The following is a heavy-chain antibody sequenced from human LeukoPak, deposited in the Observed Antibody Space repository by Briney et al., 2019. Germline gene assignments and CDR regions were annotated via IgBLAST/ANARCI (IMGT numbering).Heavy chain of an antibody. D-gene: IGHD1-26*01. Sequence: PSETLSLTCTVSGGSISSSTYYWGWIRQPPGKGLEWTGSIYYSGSTYYNPSLKSRVTISVDTSKNQFSLKLNSVTAADTAVYYCATPYSGGYHGLDIWGQGTMVTVSS. V-gene: IGHV4-39*01. CDR3: ATPYSGGYHGLDI. CDR2: IYYSGST. CDR1: GGSISSSTYY. J-gene: IGHJ3*02.